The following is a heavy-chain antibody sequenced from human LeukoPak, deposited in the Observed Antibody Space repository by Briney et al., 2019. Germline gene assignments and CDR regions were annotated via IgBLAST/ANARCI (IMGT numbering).Heavy chain of an antibody. CDR3: ARAGCSSTSCYGAEYFQH. V-gene: IGHV1-18*01. CDR1: GYTFTSYG. CDR2: ISAYNGNT. J-gene: IGHJ1*01. Sequence: ASVKVSCKASGYTFTSYGISWVRQAPGQGLEWMGWISAYNGNTNYAQKLQGRVTMTTDTSTSTAYMELRSLRSDDTAVYYCARAGCSSTSCYGAEYFQHWGQGTLVTVSS. D-gene: IGHD2-2*01.